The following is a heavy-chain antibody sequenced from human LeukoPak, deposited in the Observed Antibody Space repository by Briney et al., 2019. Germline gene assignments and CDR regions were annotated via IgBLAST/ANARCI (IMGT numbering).Heavy chain of an antibody. Sequence: PGGSLRLSCAASGFTSSSYSMNWVRQAPGKGLEWVSYISSSSSTIYYADSVKGRFTISRDNAKNSLYLQMNSLRAEDTAVYYCARDLGSSWYLYWGQGTLVTVSS. CDR3: ARDLGSSWYLY. D-gene: IGHD6-13*01. V-gene: IGHV3-48*01. J-gene: IGHJ4*02. CDR2: ISSSSSTI. CDR1: GFTSSSYS.